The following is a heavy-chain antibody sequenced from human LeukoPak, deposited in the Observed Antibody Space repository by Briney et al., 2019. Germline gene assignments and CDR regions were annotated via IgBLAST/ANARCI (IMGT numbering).Heavy chain of an antibody. D-gene: IGHD5-18*01. CDR1: GYTFTSYY. J-gene: IGHJ3*02. Sequence: ASVKVSCKASGYTFTSYYMHWVRQAPGQGLEWMGIINPSGGSASYAQKFQGRVTMTRDMSTSTVYMELSSLRSEDTAVYYCARNNYGQDAFDIWGQGTMVTVSS. CDR2: INPSGGSA. V-gene: IGHV1-46*01. CDR3: ARNNYGQDAFDI.